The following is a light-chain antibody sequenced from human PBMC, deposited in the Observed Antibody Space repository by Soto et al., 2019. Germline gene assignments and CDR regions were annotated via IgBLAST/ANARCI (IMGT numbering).Light chain of an antibody. V-gene: IGLV1-40*01. Sequence: QSVLTQPPSVSGAPGQRVTISCTGSSSNIGAGYDVHWYQQLPGTAPKLLIYGNNNRPSGVPDRFSGSKSGTSASLAITGLQAEDEADYYCQSYDITLGGMFSGGTKLTVL. J-gene: IGLJ3*02. CDR3: QSYDITLGGM. CDR2: GNN. CDR1: SSNIGAGYD.